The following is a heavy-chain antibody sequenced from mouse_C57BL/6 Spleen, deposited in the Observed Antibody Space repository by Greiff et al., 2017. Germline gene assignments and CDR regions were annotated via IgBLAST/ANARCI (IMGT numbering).Heavy chain of an antibody. J-gene: IGHJ2*01. V-gene: IGHV1-53*01. CDR2: INPSNGGI. CDR3: ARLDLDFYYGSSYQYFDY. CDR1: GYTFTSYW. Sequence: QVQLQQPGTELVKPGASVKLSCTASGYTFTSYWMHWVQQRPGQGLEWIAYINPSNGGINYTETFTSKATLTVAKSSSTDYLQRSSLTSEDTAVYECARLDLDFYYGSSYQYFDYWGQGTTLTVSS. D-gene: IGHD1-1*01.